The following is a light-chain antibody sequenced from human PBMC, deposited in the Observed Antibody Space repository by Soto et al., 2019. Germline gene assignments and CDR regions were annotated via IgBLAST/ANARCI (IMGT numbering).Light chain of an antibody. CDR1: HXXXXXXXX. CDR2: GVT. Sequence: QSALTQPTSVSGSPGQSITISCTGNHXXXXXXXXXXXXXXXXXXXXRLLIHGVTTRPSGISGRFSASKSGLTASLTISGLQPEDEADYYCSSFTSNRIYVFGPGTKV. V-gene: IGLV2-14*01. J-gene: IGLJ1*01. CDR3: SSFTSNRIYV.